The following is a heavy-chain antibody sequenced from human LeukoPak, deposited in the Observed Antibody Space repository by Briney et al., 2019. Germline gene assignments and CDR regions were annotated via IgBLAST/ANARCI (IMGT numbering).Heavy chain of an antibody. V-gene: IGHV4-34*01. D-gene: IGHD3-22*01. CDR3: ATRGDYSDTSGNSYDALDI. CDR2: VGHSGSA. Sequence: PSETLSLTGAVSGGSFSAYFWRRIRQPPGKGLEWIGDVGHSGSADYNPSLKSRVTISADPSKSQFSLKLTSVTAADTAVYYCATRGDYSDTSGNSYDALDIWGQGTMVTVSS. J-gene: IGHJ3*02. CDR1: GGSFSAYF.